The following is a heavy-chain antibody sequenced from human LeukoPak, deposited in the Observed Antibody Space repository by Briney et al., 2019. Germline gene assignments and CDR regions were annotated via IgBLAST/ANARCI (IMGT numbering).Heavy chain of an antibody. CDR3: ARAGGFRQWLVHNWFDP. J-gene: IGHJ5*02. Sequence: GESLQISCKGSGSSFTSYWIGWVRQVPGKGLEWMGIIYPGDSDTRYSPSFQGQVTISADKSISTAYLQWSSLKASDTAMYYCARAGGFRQWLVHNWFDPWGRGTLVTVSS. CDR2: IYPGDSDT. V-gene: IGHV5-51*01. CDR1: GSSFTSYW. D-gene: IGHD6-19*01.